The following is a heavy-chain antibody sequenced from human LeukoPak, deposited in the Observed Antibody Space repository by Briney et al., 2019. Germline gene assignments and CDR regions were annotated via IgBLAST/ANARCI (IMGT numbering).Heavy chain of an antibody. CDR1: GGSISSSSSY. Sequence: SETLSLTCTVSGGSISSSSSYWGWIRQTPGKGLEWFGSIDYTESTYYHPSLKSRVTISVDTSKNQFSLKLSSVTAADTAVYYCARHAGLSFVTMVRGVIDWFDPWGQGTLVTVSS. V-gene: IGHV4-39*01. J-gene: IGHJ5*02. D-gene: IGHD3-10*01. CDR3: ARHAGLSFVTMVRGVIDWFDP. CDR2: IDYTEST.